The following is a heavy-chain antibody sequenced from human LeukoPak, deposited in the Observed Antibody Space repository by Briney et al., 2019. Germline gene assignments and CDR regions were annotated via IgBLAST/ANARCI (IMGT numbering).Heavy chain of an antibody. D-gene: IGHD3-10*01. CDR2: IISSSRYI. Sequence: GGSLRLSCAASGFTFSSYSMSWVRQAPGKGLEWVSSIISSSRYIYYADSVKGRFTISRDNAKNSLYLQMNSLRAEDTAVYYCARSVVRETIDYWGQGTLVTVSS. CDR3: ARSVVRETIDY. CDR1: GFTFSSYS. J-gene: IGHJ4*02. V-gene: IGHV3-21*01.